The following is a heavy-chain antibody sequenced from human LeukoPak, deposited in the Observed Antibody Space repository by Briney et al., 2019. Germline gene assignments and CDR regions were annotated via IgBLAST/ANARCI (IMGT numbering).Heavy chain of an antibody. CDR2: MNSDGSIT. CDR1: GFTFTTYW. Sequence: GGSLRLSCVASGFTFTTYWMHWVRQAPGKGLVWVSHMNSDGSITSYADSVKGRFTISRDNAKNTLYLQMNSLRAEDTAVYYCARDLMDVVVVAARLLAWFDPWGQGTLVTVSS. D-gene: IGHD2-15*01. J-gene: IGHJ5*02. V-gene: IGHV3-74*01. CDR3: ARDLMDVVVVAARLLAWFDP.